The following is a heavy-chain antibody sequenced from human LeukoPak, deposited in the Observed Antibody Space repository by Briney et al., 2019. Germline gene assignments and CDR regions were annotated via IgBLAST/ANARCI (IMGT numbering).Heavy chain of an antibody. CDR3: ARDTDILTGHDAFDI. CDR2: IYYSGST. Sequence: SETLSLTCTVSGGSISSYYWSWIRQPPGKGLEWIGYIYYSGSTNYNPSLKSRVTISVDTSKNQFSLKLSSVTAAGTAVYYCARDTDILTGHDAFDIWGQGTMVTVSS. CDR1: GGSISSYY. D-gene: IGHD3-9*01. J-gene: IGHJ3*02. V-gene: IGHV4-59*01.